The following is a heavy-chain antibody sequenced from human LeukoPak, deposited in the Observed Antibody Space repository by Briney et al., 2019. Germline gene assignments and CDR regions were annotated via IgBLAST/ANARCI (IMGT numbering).Heavy chain of an antibody. J-gene: IGHJ4*02. CDR1: GFTFSSYA. CDR3: AREEGGVLDY. Sequence: PGGSLRLSCAASGFTFSSYAMHWVRQAPGKGLEWVAVISYDGSNKYYADSVKGRFTISRDNSKNTLYLQMNSLRAEDTAVYYCAREEGGVLDYWGQGTLVAVSS. CDR2: ISYDGSNK. D-gene: IGHD3-16*01. V-gene: IGHV3-30-3*01.